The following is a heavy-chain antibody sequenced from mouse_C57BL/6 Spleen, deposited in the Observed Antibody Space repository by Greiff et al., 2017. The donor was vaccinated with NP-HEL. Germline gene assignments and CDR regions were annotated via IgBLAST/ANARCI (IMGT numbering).Heavy chain of an antibody. CDR2: ILPGSGST. CDR1: GYTFTGYW. CDR3: ARYGYCWFAY. V-gene: IGHV1-9*01. J-gene: IGHJ3*01. D-gene: IGHD2-2*01. Sequence: QVQLQQSGAELMKPGASVKLSCKATGYTFTGYWIEWVKQRPGHGLEWIGEILPGSGSTNYNEKFTGKATFTVDTSSNTAYMQLSSLTTEDSAIYYCARYGYCWFAYWGQGTLVTVSA.